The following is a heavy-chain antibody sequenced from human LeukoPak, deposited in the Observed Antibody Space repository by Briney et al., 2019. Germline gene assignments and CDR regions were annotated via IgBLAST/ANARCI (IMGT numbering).Heavy chain of an antibody. CDR3: AKSLVVVPAALEGHGMDV. Sequence: GRSLRLSCAASGFTFDDYAMHWVRQAPGKGLEWVSGISWNSGSIGYADSVKGRFTISRDNAKNSLYLQMNSLRAEDTALYYCAKSLVVVPAALEGHGMDVWGQGTTVTVSS. CDR1: GFTFDDYA. D-gene: IGHD2-2*01. J-gene: IGHJ6*02. CDR2: ISWNSGSI. V-gene: IGHV3-9*01.